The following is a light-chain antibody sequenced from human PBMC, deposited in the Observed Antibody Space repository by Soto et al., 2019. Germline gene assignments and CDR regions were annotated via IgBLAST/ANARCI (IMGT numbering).Light chain of an antibody. CDR3: QQHDNWPRT. J-gene: IGKJ2*01. CDR2: GAS. CDR1: QSVSSY. V-gene: IGKV3-11*01. Sequence: EIVLTQSPATLSLSPGERATLSCRASQSVSSYLDWYQHKHGQAPRLLIYGASNRAIDIPARFSGRGSGTDFTLTISSLESGDSAVYYCQQHDNWPRTFGQGTKVEIK.